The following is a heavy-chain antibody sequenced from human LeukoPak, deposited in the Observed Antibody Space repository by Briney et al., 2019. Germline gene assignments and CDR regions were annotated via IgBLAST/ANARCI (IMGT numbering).Heavy chain of an antibody. J-gene: IGHJ4*02. CDR2: INSDGSST. CDR1: GFTFSSYW. V-gene: IGHV3-74*01. D-gene: IGHD1-26*01. CDR3: ARDRRSGSPMYY. Sequence: GGSLRLSCAASGFTFSSYWMHWVRQAPGKGLVWVSRINSDGSSTSYADSVKGRFTISRDNAKNTPYLQMNSLRAEDTAVYYCARDRRSGSPMYYWGQGTLVTVSS.